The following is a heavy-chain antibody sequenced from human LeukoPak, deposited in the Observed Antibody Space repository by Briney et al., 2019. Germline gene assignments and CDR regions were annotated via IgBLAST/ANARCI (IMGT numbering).Heavy chain of an antibody. D-gene: IGHD3-16*02. CDR1: GFTFSSYW. V-gene: IGHV3-7*01. J-gene: IGHJ4*02. Sequence: GGSLRLSCAASGFTFSSYWMSWVRQAPGKGLEWVANIEQDGSEKYYVDSVKGRFTISRDNAKNSLYLQMNSLRTEDTAVYYCARGGVYYDYVWGSYRSNYFDYWGQGTLVTVSS. CDR3: ARGGVYYDYVWGSYRSNYFDY. CDR2: IEQDGSEK.